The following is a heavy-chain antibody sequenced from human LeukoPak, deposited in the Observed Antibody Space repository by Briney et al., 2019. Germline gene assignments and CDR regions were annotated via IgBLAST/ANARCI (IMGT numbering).Heavy chain of an antibody. Sequence: PGGSLRLSCAASGFTVSSNYMSWFRQATGKGREWVSVIYSGGSTYYADSVKGRFTISRDNSRNTLYLQMNSLRAEDTAVYYCARDQTFDIWGQGTMVTVSS. CDR1: GFTVSSNY. CDR3: ARDQTFDI. J-gene: IGHJ3*02. V-gene: IGHV3-53*01. CDR2: IYSGGST.